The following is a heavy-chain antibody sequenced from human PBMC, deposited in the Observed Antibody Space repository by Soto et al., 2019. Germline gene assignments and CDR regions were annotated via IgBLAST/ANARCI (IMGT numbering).Heavy chain of an antibody. CDR2: ISGSGGST. J-gene: IGHJ4*02. D-gene: IGHD1-7*01. CDR3: AKDLSFTGTTSFDY. CDR1: GYTFSSYA. Sequence: GGSLRLSCAATGYTFSSYAMSWVRQAPGKGLEWVSAISGSGGSTYYADSVKGRFTISRDNSKNTLYLQMISLRAEDTAVYYCAKDLSFTGTTSFDYWGQGTLVTVSS. V-gene: IGHV3-23*01.